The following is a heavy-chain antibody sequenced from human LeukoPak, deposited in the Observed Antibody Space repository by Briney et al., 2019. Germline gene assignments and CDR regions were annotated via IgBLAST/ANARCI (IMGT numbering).Heavy chain of an antibody. CDR2: IYPGDSDT. D-gene: IGHD6-13*01. CDR3: ARFGGLTAAGDY. J-gene: IGHJ4*02. CDR1: GYRFTDYC. V-gene: IGHV5-51*01. Sequence: GESLTISCQTSGYRFTDYCIGWVRQMPGKGLEWMGIIYPGDSDTRYSPSFQGQVTISADKSISTAYLQWSSLKASDTAMYYCARFGGLTAAGDYWGQGTLVTVSS.